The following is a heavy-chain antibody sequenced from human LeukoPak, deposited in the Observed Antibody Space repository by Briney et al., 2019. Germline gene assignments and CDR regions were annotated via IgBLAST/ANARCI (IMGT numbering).Heavy chain of an antibody. Sequence: SETLSLTCTVSGGSISSSRYYWDWIRQPPGKGLEWIGNIYYSGSSYYNPSLKSRVTISVDTSKNQFSLKLSSVTAADTAVYYCARNPLPKQQLVPLYYYYMDVWGKGTTVTVSS. CDR2: IYYSGSS. J-gene: IGHJ6*03. V-gene: IGHV4-39*01. CDR3: ARNPLPKQQLVPLYYYYMDV. D-gene: IGHD6-13*01. CDR1: GGSISSSRYY.